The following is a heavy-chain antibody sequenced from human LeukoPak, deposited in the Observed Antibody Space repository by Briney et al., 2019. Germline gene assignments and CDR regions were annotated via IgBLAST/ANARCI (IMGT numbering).Heavy chain of an antibody. CDR3: ARGHLASVTNFDY. J-gene: IGHJ4*02. CDR2: INHSGST. Sequence: SETLSLTCTVSGGSINRYYWNWLRQPPGKGLEWIGEINHSGSTNYNPSLKSRVTISVDTSKNQFSLKLSSVTAADTAVYYCARGHLASVTNFDYWGQGTLVTVSS. CDR1: GGSINRYY. V-gene: IGHV4-34*01. D-gene: IGHD4-17*01.